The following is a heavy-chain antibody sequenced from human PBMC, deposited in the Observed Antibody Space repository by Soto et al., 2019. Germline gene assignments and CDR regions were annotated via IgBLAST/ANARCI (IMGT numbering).Heavy chain of an antibody. CDR1: GFTFGDYA. CDR2: IRRNAYGGTT. V-gene: IGHV3-49*04. D-gene: IGHD3-16*01. J-gene: IGHJ4*02. Sequence: GGSLRLSCTTSGFTFGDYALSWVRQAPGKGLEWVGFIRRNAYGGTTDYATSVKGRFTISRDDSKSIAYLQMNSLRTEDTALYYCTRASSLDFDFWGQGTLVTVSS. CDR3: TRASSLDFDF.